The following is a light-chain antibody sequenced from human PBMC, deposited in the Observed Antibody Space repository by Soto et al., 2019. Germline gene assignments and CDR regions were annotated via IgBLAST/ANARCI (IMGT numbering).Light chain of an antibody. CDR1: QGIRNY. CDR2: AAS. Sequence: DIQMTQSPSSLSASVGDRVTITCRASQGIRNYLAWYQQKAGKAPKLLIYAASTLQSGVPSRFSGSGSGTDFTLTISSLQPEDVATYYCQKYNSPPVTFGGGTKVAIK. V-gene: IGKV1-27*01. CDR3: QKYNSPPVT. J-gene: IGKJ4*01.